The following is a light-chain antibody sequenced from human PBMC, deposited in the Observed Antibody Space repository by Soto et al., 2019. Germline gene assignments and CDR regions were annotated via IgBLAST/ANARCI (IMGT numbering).Light chain of an antibody. CDR1: QSVSSSY. CDR2: GAS. J-gene: IGKJ1*01. Sequence: VLTQSPGTLSLSPGDRATLSCRGSQSVSSSYLAWYQQKTGQAPRLIIYGASSRATGIPDRFSSSSAGRAFTLTISRLEHQDYVAYDGQQHGSTLTWTCGQGTKVEIK. CDR3: QQHGSTLTWT. V-gene: IGKV3-20*01.